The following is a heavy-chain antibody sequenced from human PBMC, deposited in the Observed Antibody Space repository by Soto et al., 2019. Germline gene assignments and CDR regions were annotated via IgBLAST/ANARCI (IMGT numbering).Heavy chain of an antibody. CDR1: GYPMINRQYY. Sequence: SETLSLTCTVSGYPMINRQYYWSWVRQNPGKGLEWIGHIFHSGRTYYSPSLKSRVTISVDTSKNQFSLNLSSVTAADTAIYYCARWVEVCLDYFDSWGQGSPVTVS. J-gene: IGHJ4*02. CDR2: IFHSGRT. V-gene: IGHV4-31*03. CDR3: ARWVEVCLDYFDS. D-gene: IGHD2-2*01.